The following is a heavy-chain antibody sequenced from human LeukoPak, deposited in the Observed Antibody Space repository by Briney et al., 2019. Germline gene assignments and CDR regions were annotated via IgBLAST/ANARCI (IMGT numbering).Heavy chain of an antibody. CDR1: GGTFSRYP. CDR2: IIPIFGTA. D-gene: IGHD3-3*01. CDR3: ARDGNTIFGGYYYMDV. J-gene: IGHJ6*03. Sequence: GASVKVSCKASGGTFSRYPISWVRQAPGQGLEWMGGIIPIFGTANYAQEFQGRVTITTDESTSTAYMELSSLRSEDTAVYYCARDGNTIFGGYYYMDVWGKGTTVTVSS. V-gene: IGHV1-69*05.